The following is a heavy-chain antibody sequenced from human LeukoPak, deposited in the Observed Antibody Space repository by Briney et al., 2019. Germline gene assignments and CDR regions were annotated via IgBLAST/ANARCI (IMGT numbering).Heavy chain of an antibody. CDR2: ISSSSSTI. V-gene: IGHV3-48*04. CDR1: GFTFSSYS. CDR3: ARDPHEDYGDYEYFDY. J-gene: IGHJ4*02. Sequence: PGGSLRLSCAASGFTFSSYSMNWVRQAPGKGLEWVSYISSSSSTIYYADSVKGRFTISRGNAKNSLYLQMNSLRAEDTAVYYCARDPHEDYGDYEYFDYWGQGTLVTVSS. D-gene: IGHD4-17*01.